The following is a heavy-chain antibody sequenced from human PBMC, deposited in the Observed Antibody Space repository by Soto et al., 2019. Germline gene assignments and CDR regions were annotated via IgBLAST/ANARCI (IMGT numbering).Heavy chain of an antibody. V-gene: IGHV2-5*02. CDR3: AHRPVAVADDFFDY. Sequence: QITLKESGPTLVKPTQTLTLTCTFSGFSLSTTGVGVGWIRQPPGKALEWLALIYWDETKRYSPSLKSRLTITKATSKNQVVLTITNMDPVDTASYYCAHRPVAVADDFFDYWGQGTLVTISS. J-gene: IGHJ4*02. CDR2: IYWDETK. D-gene: IGHD6-19*01. CDR1: GFSLSTTGVG.